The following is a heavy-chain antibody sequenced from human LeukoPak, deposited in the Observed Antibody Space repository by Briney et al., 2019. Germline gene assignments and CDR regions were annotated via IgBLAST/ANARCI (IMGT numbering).Heavy chain of an antibody. CDR3: ARKETADYYYGMDV. CDR1: GFTFSDYY. V-gene: IGHV3-11*01. Sequence: GGSLRLSCAASGFTFSDYYMSWIRQAPGKGLEWVSYVSSSGSTIYYADSVKGRFTISRDNAKNSLYLQMNSLRAEDTAVYYCARKETADYYYGMDVWGQGTTVTVSS. D-gene: IGHD2-21*02. CDR2: VSSSGSTI. J-gene: IGHJ6*02.